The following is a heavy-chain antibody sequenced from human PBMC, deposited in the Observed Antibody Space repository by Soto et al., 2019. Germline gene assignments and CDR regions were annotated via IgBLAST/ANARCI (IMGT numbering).Heavy chain of an antibody. CDR2: ISSGGST. CDR3: ARFLVEIAAAGWGRPMDV. D-gene: IGHD6-13*01. V-gene: IGHV3-23*01. Sequence: PGGSLRLSCAASGFTFSSHVMTWVRQGTGKGLEWVSTISSGGSTYYADSVKGRFTISRDNSRNTLYLQMNSLRAEDTAVYYCARFLVEIAAAGWGRPMDVWGQGTTVTV. CDR1: GFTFSSHV. J-gene: IGHJ6*02.